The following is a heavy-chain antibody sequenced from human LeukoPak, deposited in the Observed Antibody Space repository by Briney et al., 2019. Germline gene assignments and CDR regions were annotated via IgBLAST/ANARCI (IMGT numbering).Heavy chain of an antibody. CDR3: ARSEGVYYGSGSSGSYYPHWFDP. D-gene: IGHD3-10*01. Sequence: PSETLSLTCTISVYSINTYYWSWIRQPPGKGLEWIGYIYYSGSTKYNPSLQSRVTISLDMSKKQFSLKLNSVTAADTAVYYCARSEGVYYGSGSSGSYYPHWFDPWGQGILVTVSS. V-gene: IGHV4-59*01. CDR2: IYYSGST. CDR1: VYSINTYY. J-gene: IGHJ5*02.